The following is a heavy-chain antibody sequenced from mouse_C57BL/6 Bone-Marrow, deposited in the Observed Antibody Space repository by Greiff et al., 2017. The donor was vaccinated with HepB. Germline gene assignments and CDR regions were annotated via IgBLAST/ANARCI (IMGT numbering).Heavy chain of an antibody. CDR1: GYAFSSSW. V-gene: IGHV1-82*01. J-gene: IGHJ2*01. CDR3: ARSNHYGSNLFGY. CDR2: IYPGDGDT. Sequence: VQLQQSGPELVKPGASVKISCKASGYAFSSSWMNWVKQRPGKGLEWIGRIYPGDGDTNYNGKFKGKATLTADKSSSTAYMQLSSLTSEDSAVYFCARSNHYGSNLFGYWGEGATLAVSS. D-gene: IGHD1-1*01.